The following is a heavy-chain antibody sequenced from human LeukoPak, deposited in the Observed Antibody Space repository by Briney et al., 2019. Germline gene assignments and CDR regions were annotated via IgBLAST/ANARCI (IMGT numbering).Heavy chain of an antibody. CDR1: GDSVSSNSAA. V-gene: IGHV6-1*01. CDR3: ARPHSRAFSYCSSTSCLTNWFDP. D-gene: IGHD2-2*01. Sequence: SQTLSLTCAISGDSVSSNSAAWNWIRQSPSRGLEWLGRTYYRSTWYTDYAVSVKSRLTINADTSKNQFSLQLSSVTAADTAVYYCARPHSRAFSYCSSTSCLTNWFDPWGQGTLVTVSS. CDR2: TYYRSTWYT. J-gene: IGHJ5*02.